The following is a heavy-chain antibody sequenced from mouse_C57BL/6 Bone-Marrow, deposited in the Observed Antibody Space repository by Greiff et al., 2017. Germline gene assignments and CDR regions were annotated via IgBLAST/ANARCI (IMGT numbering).Heavy chain of an antibody. J-gene: IGHJ2*01. CDR1: GYTFTDYE. CDR3: TRSPFGVYFDY. Sequence: VKLQESGAELVRPGASVTLSCKASGYTFTDYEMHWVKQTPVHGLEWIGAIDPETGGTAYNQKFKGKAILTADKSSSTAYMELRSLTSEDSAVYYCTRSPFGVYFDYWGQGTTLTVSS. CDR2: IDPETGGT. V-gene: IGHV1-15*01.